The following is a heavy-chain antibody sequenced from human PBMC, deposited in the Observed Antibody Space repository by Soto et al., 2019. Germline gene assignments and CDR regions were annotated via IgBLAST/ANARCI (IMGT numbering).Heavy chain of an antibody. CDR3: ARGESSSWYFYYYYGMDV. CDR2: IIPIFGTA. Sequence: QVQLVQSGAEVKKPGSSVKVSCKASGGTFSSYAISWVRQAPGQGLEWMGGIIPIFGTANYAQKFQGRVTITADESTSTAYMELSSRRSEDTAVYYCARGESSSWYFYYYYGMDVWGQGTTVTVSS. J-gene: IGHJ6*02. D-gene: IGHD6-13*01. V-gene: IGHV1-69*01. CDR1: GGTFSSYA.